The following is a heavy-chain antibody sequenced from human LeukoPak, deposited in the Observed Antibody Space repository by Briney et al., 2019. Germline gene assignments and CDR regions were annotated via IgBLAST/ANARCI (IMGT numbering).Heavy chain of an antibody. Sequence: SETLSLTCAVYGGSFSGYYWSWIRQPPGKGLEWIGEINHRGSTNYNTSLKSRVTISVDTSKNQFSLKLSSVTAADTAVYYCARAGGWYFDYWGQGTLVTVSS. CDR1: GGSFSGYY. CDR3: ARAGGWYFDY. J-gene: IGHJ4*02. CDR2: INHRGST. V-gene: IGHV4-34*01. D-gene: IGHD6-19*01.